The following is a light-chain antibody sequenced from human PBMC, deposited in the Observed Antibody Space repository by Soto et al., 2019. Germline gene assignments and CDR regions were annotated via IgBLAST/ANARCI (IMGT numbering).Light chain of an antibody. J-gene: IGKJ5*01. CDR2: DAS. V-gene: IGKV1-33*01. Sequence: IQMAQSQSSLPASLGLTVHITCQASQDFSHYLDWYQQKPGKALKLLIYDASNLHPGVPSRFRGSGSGTEFSFNITSLQPEDVATYYCQQYDDFPMTFGQGTRLEIK. CDR1: QDFSHY. CDR3: QQYDDFPMT.